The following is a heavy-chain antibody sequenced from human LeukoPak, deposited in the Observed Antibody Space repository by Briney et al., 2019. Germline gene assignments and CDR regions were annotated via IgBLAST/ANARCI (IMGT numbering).Heavy chain of an antibody. Sequence: PSETLSLTCTVSGGSISSSSYYWGWIRQPPGKGLEWIGSIYYSGSTYYNPSLKSRVTISVDTSKNQFSLKLSSVTAADTAVYYCARDLNGSGEFGFDYWGQGTLVTVSS. CDR2: IYYSGST. D-gene: IGHD3-10*01. V-gene: IGHV4-39*07. J-gene: IGHJ4*02. CDR1: GGSISSSSYY. CDR3: ARDLNGSGEFGFDY.